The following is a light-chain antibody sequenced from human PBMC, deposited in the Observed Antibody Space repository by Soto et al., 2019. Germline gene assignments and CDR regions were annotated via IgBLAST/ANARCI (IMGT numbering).Light chain of an antibody. CDR1: ESLRNSVGSPN. J-gene: IGKJ3*01. V-gene: IGKV2-30*01. Sequence: VVMTQSPLSLPVTLGQAASISCRSNESLRNSVGSPNLNWFQQRPGQSPRRLIYMVSNRDSGVPDRFSGSGSGTDFTLKISRVEAEDIGVYYCMQGRHRPFTFGPGTKVD. CDR2: MVS. CDR3: MQGRHRPFT.